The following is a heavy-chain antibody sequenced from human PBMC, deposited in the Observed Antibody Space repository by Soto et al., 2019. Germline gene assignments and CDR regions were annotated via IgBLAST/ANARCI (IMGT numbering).Heavy chain of an antibody. Sequence: QLQLQESGSGLVTPSHTLSLTCTVSGGSISNAAYSWSWIRQPPGKGLEWIGYIYPSGMPFYNPSLRSRVTISIDRSNDQFSLNLKSVTAADTAVYSCARERGGYGLFDSWGQGTLLTVSS. V-gene: IGHV4-30-2*01. D-gene: IGHD5-18*01. CDR2: IYPSGMP. CDR3: ARERGGYGLFDS. CDR1: GGSISNAAYS. J-gene: IGHJ4*02.